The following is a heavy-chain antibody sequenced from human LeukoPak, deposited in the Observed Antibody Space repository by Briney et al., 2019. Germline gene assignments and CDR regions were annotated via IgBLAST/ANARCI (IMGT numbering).Heavy chain of an antibody. D-gene: IGHD3-22*01. Sequence: SETLSLTCTVSGGSISSYYWSWIRQPPGKGLEWIGYIYYSGSTNYNPSLKSRVTISVGTSKNQFSLKLSSVTAADTAVYYCARGASYYYDSSGLPTLDYWGQGTLVTVSS. V-gene: IGHV4-59*01. CDR1: GGSISSYY. CDR2: IYYSGST. CDR3: ARGASYYYDSSGLPTLDY. J-gene: IGHJ4*02.